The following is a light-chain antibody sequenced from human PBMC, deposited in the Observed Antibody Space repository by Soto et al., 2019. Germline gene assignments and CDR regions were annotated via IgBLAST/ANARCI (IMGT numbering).Light chain of an antibody. CDR2: EDK. CDR1: SGSIASKY. Sequence: NFMLTQPHSVSESPGKTVTISCTRSSGSIASKYVQWYQQRPGSSPTTGIYEDKQRPSGVPERFSGYIDSSSNSASLTISGLKTEEEADYSCQSYDSSTVVFGGGTKLTVL. J-gene: IGLJ2*01. V-gene: IGLV6-57*01. CDR3: QSYDSSTVV.